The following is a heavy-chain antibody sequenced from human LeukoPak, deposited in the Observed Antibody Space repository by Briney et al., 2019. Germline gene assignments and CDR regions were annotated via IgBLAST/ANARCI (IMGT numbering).Heavy chain of an antibody. V-gene: IGHV3-30*02. CDR1: GFTFSSYG. Sequence: QPGGSLRLSCAASGFTFSSYGMNWVRQAPGKGLEWVAFIRYDGSNKYYADSVKGRFSISRDNAKNSLYLQMNSLRAEDTAVYYCATERSYYESPEGSVGAFDIWGPGTMVTVSS. D-gene: IGHD1-26*01. J-gene: IGHJ3*02. CDR3: ATERSYYESPEGSVGAFDI. CDR2: IRYDGSNK.